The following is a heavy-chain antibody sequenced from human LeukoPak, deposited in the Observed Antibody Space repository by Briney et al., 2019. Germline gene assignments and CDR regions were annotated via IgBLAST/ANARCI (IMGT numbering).Heavy chain of an antibody. D-gene: IGHD6-13*01. Sequence: IIPIFGIANYAQKFQGRVTITADKSTSTAYMELSSLRSEDTAVYYCARYEAAAGNWFDPWGQGTLVTVSS. CDR3: ARYEAAAGNWFDP. J-gene: IGHJ5*02. V-gene: IGHV1-69*17. CDR2: IIPIFGIA.